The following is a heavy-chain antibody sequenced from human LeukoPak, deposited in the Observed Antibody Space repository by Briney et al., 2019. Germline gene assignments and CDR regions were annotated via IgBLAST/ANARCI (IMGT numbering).Heavy chain of an antibody. J-gene: IGHJ5*02. D-gene: IGHD6-13*01. Sequence: PGGSLRLSCAASGFTFRTYDMTWVRQAPGKGLEWVSYISTDGGTTYYAESVKGRFTISRDNAQNSLYLQMSSLRAEDTAVYYCARRIAASPAGFDPWGQGTLVTVSS. CDR3: ARRIAASPAGFDP. V-gene: IGHV3-48*01. CDR1: GFTFRTYD. CDR2: ISTDGGTT.